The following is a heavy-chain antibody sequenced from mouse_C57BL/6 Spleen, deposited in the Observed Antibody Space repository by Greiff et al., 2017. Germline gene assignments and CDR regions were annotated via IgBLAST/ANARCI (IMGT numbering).Heavy chain of an antibody. CDR2: IYPGSGST. V-gene: IGHV1-55*01. J-gene: IGHJ2*01. CDR1: GYTFTSYW. D-gene: IGHD2-3*01. CDR3: ARWGIYDGYLDY. Sequence: QVQLQQSGAELVKPGASVKMSCKASGYTFTSYWITWVKQRPGQGLEWIGDIYPGSGSTNYNEKFKSKATLTVDTSSSTAYMQLSSLTSEDSAVYYCARWGIYDGYLDYWGQGTTLTVSS.